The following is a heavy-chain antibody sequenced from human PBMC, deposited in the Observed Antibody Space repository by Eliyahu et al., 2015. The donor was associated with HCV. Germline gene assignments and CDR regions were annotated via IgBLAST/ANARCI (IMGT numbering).Heavy chain of an antibody. CDR3: AKHYELLNVNMGN. CDR2: ILYDGSNK. Sequence: QVQLVESGGGVVQPGTSLRLSCAASGFNFSYYDMHWVRQAPGKGLEWVAFILYDGSNKYYADSVKGRFIISRNNSKDTLYLQMNSLRPEDTAIYYCAKHYELLNVNMGNWGQGTLVTVSS. J-gene: IGHJ4*02. D-gene: IGHD3-3*01. V-gene: IGHV3-30*02. CDR1: GFNFSYYD.